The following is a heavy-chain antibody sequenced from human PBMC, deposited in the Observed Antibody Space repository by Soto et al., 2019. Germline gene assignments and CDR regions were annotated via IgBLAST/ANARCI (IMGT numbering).Heavy chain of an antibody. V-gene: IGHV1-46*01. J-gene: IGHJ5*02. CDR3: AKLVGGVKAIGAPGDWLDP. CDR1: GHTFTTYH. D-gene: IGHD3-3*01. Sequence: QVQVVQSGAEVKKPGASVKVSCKASGHTFTTYHLHWVRQAPGQGLEWMAIINPSSGRTRYAQKFQGRVTMTRDTSTDTVYMELSTLSSEDTAVYYCAKLVGGVKAIGAPGDWLDPWGQGTLVTVSS. CDR2: INPSSGRT.